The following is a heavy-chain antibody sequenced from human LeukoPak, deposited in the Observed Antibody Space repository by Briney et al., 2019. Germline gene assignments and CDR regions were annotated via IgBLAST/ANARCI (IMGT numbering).Heavy chain of an antibody. CDR2: ISSSGSTI. CDR3: AELGITMIGGV. CDR1: GFTFSSYS. J-gene: IGHJ6*04. Sequence: GSLRLSCAASGFTFSSYSMNWVRRAPGKGLEWVSYISSSGSTIYYADSVKGRFTISRDNAKNSLYLQMNSLRAEDTAVYYCAELGITMIGGVWGKGTTVTISS. D-gene: IGHD3-10*02. V-gene: IGHV3-48*04.